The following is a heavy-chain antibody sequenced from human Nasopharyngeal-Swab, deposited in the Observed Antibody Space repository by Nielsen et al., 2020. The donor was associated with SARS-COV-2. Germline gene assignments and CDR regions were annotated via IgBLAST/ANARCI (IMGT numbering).Heavy chain of an antibody. J-gene: IGHJ6*02. V-gene: IGHV4-4*02. CDR2: IFHSVSS. D-gene: IGHD2-2*01. CDR1: GSPISSTNW. Sequence: SDPLSPPFALPGSPISSTNWSSCVRLPPGHWLGWIGEIFHSVSSTYNPPLNNPVPTPVDTSKNQFSLKLSSVTAADTAVYYCARAPASHVPAYYYYHGMDVWGQGTTVTVSS. CDR3: ARAPASHVPAYYYYHGMDV.